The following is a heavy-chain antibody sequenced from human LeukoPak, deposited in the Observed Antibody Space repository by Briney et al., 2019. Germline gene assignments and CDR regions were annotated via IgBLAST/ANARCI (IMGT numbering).Heavy chain of an antibody. CDR3: ARAHSSGWLFDY. V-gene: IGHV4-38-2*01. Sequence: SETLSLSCAVSGYSISSGYYCGWFRQPPGRGLEWIGRIYTSGSTNYNHSLKSRVTMSADTSKNQFSLKLSSVTAADTVVYYCARAHSSGWLFDYWGQGALVTVSS. CDR2: IYTSGST. J-gene: IGHJ4*02. D-gene: IGHD6-19*01. CDR1: GYSISSGYY.